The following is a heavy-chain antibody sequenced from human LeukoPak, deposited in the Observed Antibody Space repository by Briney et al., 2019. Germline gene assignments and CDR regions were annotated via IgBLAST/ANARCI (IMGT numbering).Heavy chain of an antibody. D-gene: IGHD6-13*01. CDR2: VASDGNDK. J-gene: IGHJ4*02. Sequence: GGSLRLSCAASGFTFSRYAMHWVRQAPGKGLEGVAVVASDGNDKHHADSVKGRFTISRDNSKNTLYLQMNSLRADDTAVYYCARDNTIGAADYYFDYWGQGTLVTVSS. CDR1: GFTFSRYA. V-gene: IGHV3-30*04. CDR3: ARDNTIGAADYYFDY.